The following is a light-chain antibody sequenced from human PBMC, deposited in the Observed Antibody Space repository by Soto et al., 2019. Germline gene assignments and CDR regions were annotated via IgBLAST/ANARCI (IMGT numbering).Light chain of an antibody. CDR3: QHYANWPPEWT. V-gene: IGKV3-15*01. Sequence: EIVITQSPATLSVSPGDRAPLSCRARQNIMSNLAWYQQKPGQSPRLLLYGSSTRATGVPARFRGSGSGTDFTLTISSLQSEDFAVYYCQHYANWPPEWTFGQGTKVDIK. CDR1: QNIMSN. J-gene: IGKJ1*01. CDR2: GSS.